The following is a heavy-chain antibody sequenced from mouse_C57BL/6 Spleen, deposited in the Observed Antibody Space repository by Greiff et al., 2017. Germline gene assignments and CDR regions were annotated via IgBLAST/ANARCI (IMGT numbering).Heavy chain of an antibody. CDR3: ARGRGYVRWYFDV. Sequence: QVQLQQPGAELVKPGASVKLSCKASGYTFTSYWMQWVNQRPGQGLEWIGEIDPSDSYTNYNQKFKGKATLTVDTSSSTAYMQLSSLTSEDSAVYCCARGRGYVRWYFDVWGTGTTVTVSS. CDR2: IDPSDSYT. D-gene: IGHD2-2*01. V-gene: IGHV1-50*01. J-gene: IGHJ1*03. CDR1: GYTFTSYW.